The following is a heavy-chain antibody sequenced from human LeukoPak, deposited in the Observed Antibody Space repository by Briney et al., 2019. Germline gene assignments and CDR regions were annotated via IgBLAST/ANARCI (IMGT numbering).Heavy chain of an antibody. D-gene: IGHD5-24*01. CDR2: IYYSGST. CDR3: ARESLSHGTFDY. V-gene: IGHV4-39*07. Sequence: SETLSLTCTVSGGSISSYYWGWIRQPPGKGLEWIGSIYYSGSTYYNPSLKSRVTISVDTSKNQFSLKLSSVTAADTAVYYCARESLSHGTFDYWGQGTLVTVSS. J-gene: IGHJ4*02. CDR1: GGSISSYY.